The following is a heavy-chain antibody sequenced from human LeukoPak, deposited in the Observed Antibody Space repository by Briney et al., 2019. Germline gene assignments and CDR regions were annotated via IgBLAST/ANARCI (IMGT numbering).Heavy chain of an antibody. V-gene: IGHV3-21*01. Sequence: GGSLRFSCAASGFTFSSYSMNWVRQAPGKGLEWVSSISSSSSYIYYADSLKGRFTISRDNAKNSLYLKMNSVRAEDTAVYYCAREESGSYGRKVDYWGQGTLVTVSS. CDR1: GFTFSSYS. D-gene: IGHD3-10*01. CDR3: AREESGSYGRKVDY. CDR2: ISSSSSYI. J-gene: IGHJ4*02.